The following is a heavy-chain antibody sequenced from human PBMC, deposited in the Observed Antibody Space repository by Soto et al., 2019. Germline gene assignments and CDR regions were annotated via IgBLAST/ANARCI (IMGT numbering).Heavy chain of an antibody. D-gene: IGHD1-1*01. CDR2: LYDLDGT. CDR3: ATWHLQEHAYDI. Sequence: GGSLRLSCAAFGFTVSGKKYVAWVRQAPGKGLEWVSALYDLDGTYYADSVKGRFTTSSDSSRTTVYLQMNSLRPDDTAVYSCATWHLQEHAYDIWGQGTMVTVS. V-gene: IGHV3-53*01. CDR1: GFTVSGKKY. J-gene: IGHJ3*02.